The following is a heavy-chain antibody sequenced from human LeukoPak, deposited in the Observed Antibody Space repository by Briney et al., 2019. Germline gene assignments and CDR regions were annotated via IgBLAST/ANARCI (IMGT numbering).Heavy chain of an antibody. CDR2: MSPNSGDT. Sequence: ALVKVSCKASGYTFTSYDFNWVRQATGQRPEWMGWMSPNSGDTGYAQKFQDRVTMTRNTSISTAYMELSSLRSDDTAVYYCARGPPNWGYDYWGPGTLVTVSS. CDR3: ARGPPNWGYDY. V-gene: IGHV1-8*01. CDR1: GYTFTSYD. D-gene: IGHD7-27*01. J-gene: IGHJ4*02.